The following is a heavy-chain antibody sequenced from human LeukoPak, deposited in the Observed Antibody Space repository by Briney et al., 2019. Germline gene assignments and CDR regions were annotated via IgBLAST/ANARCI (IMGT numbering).Heavy chain of an antibody. CDR3: ARLPLYYYYYMDV. J-gene: IGHJ6*03. CDR2: INHSGST. Sequence: SETLSLTCAVYGGSFSGYYWSWIRQPLGKGLEWIGEINHSGSTNYNPSLKSRVTISVDTSKNQFSLKLSSVTAADTAVYYCARLPLYYYYYMDVWGKGTTVTVSS. V-gene: IGHV4-34*01. CDR1: GGSFSGYY.